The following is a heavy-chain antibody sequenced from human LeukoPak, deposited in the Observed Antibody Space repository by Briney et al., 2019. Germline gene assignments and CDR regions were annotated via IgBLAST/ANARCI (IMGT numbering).Heavy chain of an antibody. CDR2: ISSSSSTI. D-gene: IGHD6-19*01. J-gene: IGHJ3*02. CDR3: AKASTRSFSSGYYGNAFDI. CDR1: GFTFSSYS. Sequence: PGGSLRLSCAASGFTFSSYSMNWVRQAPGKGLEWVSKISSSSSTIYYADSVKGRFTISRDNAKNSLYLQMNSLRAEDMALYYCAKASTRSFSSGYYGNAFDIWGQGTMVTVSS. V-gene: IGHV3-48*04.